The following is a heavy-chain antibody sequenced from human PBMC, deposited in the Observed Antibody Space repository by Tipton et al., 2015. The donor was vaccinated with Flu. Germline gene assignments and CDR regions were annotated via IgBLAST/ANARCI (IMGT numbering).Heavy chain of an antibody. CDR1: GFAFSGAA. CDR3: AQRGTAEGH. CDR2: IRSKVNNYAT. J-gene: IGHJ4*02. V-gene: IGHV3-73*01. Sequence: SLRLSCAASGFAFSGAAMHWVRQAPGKGLEWVGRIRSKVNNYATAYGASVRGRFTISRDDLKNTAYLQMYSVEAEDTAVYYCAQRGTAEGHWGQGTLVTVSS. D-gene: IGHD7-27*01.